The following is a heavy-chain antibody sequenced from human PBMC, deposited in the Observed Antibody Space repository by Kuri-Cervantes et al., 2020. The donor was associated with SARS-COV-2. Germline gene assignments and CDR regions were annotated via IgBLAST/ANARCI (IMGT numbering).Heavy chain of an antibody. CDR2: ISAYNGNT. V-gene: IGHV1-18*04. CDR3: ARDMGDRLLWFGELLY. Sequence: TCKASGYTFTSYGISWVRQAPGQGLEWMGWISAYNGNTNYAQKLQGRVTMTTDTSTSTAYMELRSLRSDDTAVYYCARDMGDRLLWFGELLYWGQGTLVTVSS. D-gene: IGHD3-10*01. CDR1: GYTFTSYG. J-gene: IGHJ4*02.